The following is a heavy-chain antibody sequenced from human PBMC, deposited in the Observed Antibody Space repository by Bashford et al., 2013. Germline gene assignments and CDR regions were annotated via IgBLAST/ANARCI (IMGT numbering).Heavy chain of an antibody. V-gene: IGHV1-18*01. Sequence: ASVKVSCKASGYTFTSYGISWVRQAPGQGLEWMGWISAYNGNTNYAQKLQGRVTMTTDTSTSTAYMELSSLRSEDTAVYYCARGLSDSSGYYSVGAFDIWGQGTMVTVSS. CDR3: ARGLSDSSGYYSVGAFDI. CDR2: ISAYNGNT. CDR1: GYTFTSYG. D-gene: IGHD3-22*01. J-gene: IGHJ3*02.